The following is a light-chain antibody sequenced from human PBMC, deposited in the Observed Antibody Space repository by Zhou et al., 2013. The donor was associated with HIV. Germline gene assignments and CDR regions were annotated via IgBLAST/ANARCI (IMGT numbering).Light chain of an antibody. V-gene: IGKV2-28*01. CDR3: MQALQTPNT. Sequence: DIVMTQSPLSLPVTPGEPASISCRSSQSLLHSNGYNYLDWYLQKPGQSPQLLIYLGSNRASGVPDRFSGSGSGTDFTLKISRVEAEDVGVYYCMQALQTPNTFGRGQAGDQT. CDR2: LGS. J-gene: IGKJ2*01. CDR1: QSLLHSNGYNY.